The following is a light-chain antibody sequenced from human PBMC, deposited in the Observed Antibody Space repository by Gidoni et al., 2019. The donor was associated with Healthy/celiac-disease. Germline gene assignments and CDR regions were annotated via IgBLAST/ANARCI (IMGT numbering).Light chain of an antibody. CDR3: QRTYNARQGRFT. V-gene: IGKV1-27*01. Sequence: PSRFSGSGSGTDFTLTISSLQPEDVATYYGQRTYNARQGRFTFGPGTKVDIK. J-gene: IGKJ3*01.